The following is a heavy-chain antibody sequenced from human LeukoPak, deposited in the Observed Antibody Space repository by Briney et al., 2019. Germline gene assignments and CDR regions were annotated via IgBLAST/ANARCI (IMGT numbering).Heavy chain of an antibody. J-gene: IGHJ4*02. CDR1: GLTFSTYT. Sequence: GGSLRLSCRTSGLTFSTYTMNWVRQAPGKGLEWVSSITVSSSYIYYADSVQGRFTISRDNAKNSLDLQMNSLRAEDTAVYYCAKDQYSGSEKGRFDYWGQGTLVTVSS. V-gene: IGHV3-21*04. CDR3: AKDQYSGSEKGRFDY. D-gene: IGHD1-26*01. CDR2: ITVSSSYI.